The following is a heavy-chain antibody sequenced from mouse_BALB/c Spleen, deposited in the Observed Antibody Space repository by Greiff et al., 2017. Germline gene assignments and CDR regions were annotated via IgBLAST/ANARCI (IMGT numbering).Heavy chain of an antibody. V-gene: IGHV3-2*02. CDR3: AKGNYGSSYFDY. CDR1: GYSITSDYA. D-gene: IGHD1-1*01. Sequence: VQLQQSGPGLVKPSQSLSLTCTVTGYSITSDYAWNWIRQFPGNKLEWMGYISYSGSTSYNPSLKSRISITRDTSKNQFFLQLNSVTTEDTATYYCAKGNYGSSYFDYWGQGTTLTVSS. J-gene: IGHJ2*01. CDR2: ISYSGST.